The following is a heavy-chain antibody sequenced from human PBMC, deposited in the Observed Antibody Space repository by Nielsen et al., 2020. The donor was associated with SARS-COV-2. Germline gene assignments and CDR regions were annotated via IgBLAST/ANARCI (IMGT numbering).Heavy chain of an antibody. CDR1: GDSPSDTYL. J-gene: IGHJ5*02. CDR2: LYFTGST. V-gene: IGHV4/OR15-8*01. CDR3: ARGKVWDGRYCSSSSCAGGLDT. Sequence: SETLSLTCGVFGDSPSDTYLWSWVRQPPGKALEWIAELYFTGSTAYNPSLKSRVNISVDKSKRQVSLRLTSVTAADTAVYYCARGKVWDGRYCSSSSCAGGLDTWDQGTLVTVSA. D-gene: IGHD2-2*01.